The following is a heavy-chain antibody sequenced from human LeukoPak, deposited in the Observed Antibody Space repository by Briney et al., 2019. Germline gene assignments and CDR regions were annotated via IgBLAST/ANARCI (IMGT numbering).Heavy chain of an antibody. J-gene: IGHJ4*02. CDR3: ARDHRPSYDSSAYYYPGDY. D-gene: IGHD3-22*01. CDR1: GYTFTSYY. CDR2: INPSGGTT. V-gene: IGHV1-46*01. Sequence: ASVKVSCKASGYTFTSYYIHWVRQAPGQGLEWMAIINPSGGTTSYAQKFQGRLTMTRDTSTCTVYMELSSLRSEDTAVYYCARDHRPSYDSSAYYYPGDYWGQGTLVTVSS.